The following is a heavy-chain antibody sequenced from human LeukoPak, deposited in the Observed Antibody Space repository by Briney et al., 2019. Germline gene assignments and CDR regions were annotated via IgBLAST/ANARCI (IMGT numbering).Heavy chain of an antibody. V-gene: IGHV3-30-3*01. CDR1: AFTFSGYG. Sequence: GGCLRLSCAASAFTFSGYGMHWVRQAPGKGLEWVAVVSYDGSNEYYADSVKGRFTISRDNSKNTLYLQMNSLSVEDTAVYYCARVGYYASGPFSYFDYWGQGTLVTVSS. CDR2: VSYDGSNE. D-gene: IGHD3-10*01. J-gene: IGHJ4*02. CDR3: ARVGYYASGPFSYFDY.